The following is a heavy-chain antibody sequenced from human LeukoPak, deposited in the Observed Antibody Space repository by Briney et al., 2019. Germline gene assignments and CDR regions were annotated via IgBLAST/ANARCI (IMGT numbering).Heavy chain of an antibody. V-gene: IGHV1-69*05. Sequence: ASVKVSCKASGGTFSSYAISWVRRAPGQGLEWMGGIIPIFGTANYAQKFQGRVTITTDESTSTAYMELSSLRSEDTAVYYCARDRGLAANWFDPWGQGTLVTVSS. CDR1: GGTFSSYA. J-gene: IGHJ5*02. CDR2: IIPIFGTA. CDR3: ARDRGLAANWFDP. D-gene: IGHD6-25*01.